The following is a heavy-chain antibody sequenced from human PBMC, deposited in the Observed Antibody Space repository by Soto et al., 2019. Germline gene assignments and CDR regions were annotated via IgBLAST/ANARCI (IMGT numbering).Heavy chain of an antibody. V-gene: IGHV4-59*05. CDR2: IYYSGST. J-gene: IGHJ5*02. CDR3: ARQGKASYDSSGYWWAP. CDR1: GGSISNYY. Sequence: SETLSLTCTVSGGSISNYYWSWIRQPPGKGLEWIGSIYYSGSTYYNPSLKSRVTISVDTSKNQFSLKLSSVTAADTALYYCARQGKASYDSSGYWWAPWGQGTLVTV. D-gene: IGHD3-22*01.